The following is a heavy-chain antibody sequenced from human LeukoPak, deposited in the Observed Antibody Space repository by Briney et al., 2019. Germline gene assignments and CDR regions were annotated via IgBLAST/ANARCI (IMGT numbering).Heavy chain of an antibody. V-gene: IGHV3-9*01. D-gene: IGHD3-22*01. J-gene: IGHJ4*02. Sequence: PGGSLRLSCAASGFTFDDYAMHWVRQAPGKGLEWVSGISWNSGSIGYADSVKGRFTISRDNAKNSLYLQMNSLRAEDTALYYCAKEGPYYDSSGYYLDYWGQGTLVTVSP. CDR1: GFTFDDYA. CDR3: AKEGPYYDSSGYYLDY. CDR2: ISWNSGSI.